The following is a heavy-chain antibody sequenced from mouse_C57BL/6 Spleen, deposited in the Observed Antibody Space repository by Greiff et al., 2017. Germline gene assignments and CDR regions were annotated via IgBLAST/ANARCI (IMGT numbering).Heavy chain of an antibody. J-gene: IGHJ4*01. Sequence: VQLQQSGAELVRPGSSVKLSCKASGYTFTSYWMHWVKQRPIQGLEWIGNIDPSDSETHYNQKFKDKATLTVDKSSSTAYMQLSSLTSEDSAVYYCASSIYYGNLYYAMDYWGQGTSVTVSS. CDR2: IDPSDSET. CDR3: ASSIYYGNLYYAMDY. V-gene: IGHV1-52*01. D-gene: IGHD2-1*01. CDR1: GYTFTSYW.